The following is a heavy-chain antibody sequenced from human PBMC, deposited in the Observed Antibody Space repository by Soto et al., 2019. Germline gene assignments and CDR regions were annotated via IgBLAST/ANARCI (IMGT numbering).Heavy chain of an antibody. CDR1: GFTFSSYG. CDR3: AKRISSSTFDY. CDR2: ISGSDDST. D-gene: IGHD6-6*01. J-gene: IGHJ4*02. V-gene: IGHV3-23*01. Sequence: EVQLWESGGGLVQPGESLRLSCAASGFTFSSYGMSWVRQAPGKGLEWVSVISGSDDSTYYADSVKGRFTISRDNSKNTLYLQMNSLRAEDTAVYYCAKRISSSTFDYWGQGTLVTVSS.